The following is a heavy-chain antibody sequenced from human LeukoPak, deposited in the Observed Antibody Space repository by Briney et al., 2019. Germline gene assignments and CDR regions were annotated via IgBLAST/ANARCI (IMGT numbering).Heavy chain of an antibody. CDR1: GFTFNGYW. D-gene: IGHD3-10*01. V-gene: IGHV3-23*01. CDR3: AKESLLLRGRLLIYYFDF. J-gene: IGHJ4*02. CDR2: ISGGDPTT. Sequence: GGSLRLSCAASGFTFNGYWMSWVRQAPGKGLEWVSSISGGDPTTYYADSVKGRFTISRDNSKNTLYLQMNSLRAEDTAIYYCAKESLLLRGRLLIYYFDFWGQGTLVTVSS.